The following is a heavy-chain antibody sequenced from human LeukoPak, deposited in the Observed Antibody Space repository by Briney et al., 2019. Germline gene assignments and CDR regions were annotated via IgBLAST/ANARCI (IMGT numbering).Heavy chain of an antibody. CDR1: GFTFSNYG. CDR2: ISSSSNTI. J-gene: IGHJ4*02. Sequence: PGGSLRLSCETSGFTFSNYGMTWVRQAPGKGLEWVSYISSSSNTIYYADSVKGRFTISRDNAKNSLYLQMNSLRAEDTAVYYCARDLIYGGAYFDYWGQGTLVTVSS. CDR3: ARDLIYGGAYFDY. V-gene: IGHV3-48*01. D-gene: IGHD4-23*01.